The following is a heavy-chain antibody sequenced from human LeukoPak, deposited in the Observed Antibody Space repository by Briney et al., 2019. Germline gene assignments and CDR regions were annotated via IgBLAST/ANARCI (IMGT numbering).Heavy chain of an antibody. Sequence: SSETLSLTCTVSGGSISSGDYYWSWIRQPPGKGLEWIGYIYYSGSTYYNPSLKSRVTISVDTSKNQFSLKLSSVTAADTAVYYCARDQNGSGSYYKDAFDIWGQGTMVTVSS. J-gene: IGHJ3*02. CDR3: ARDQNGSGSYYKDAFDI. V-gene: IGHV4-30-4*01. CDR1: GGSISSGDYY. CDR2: IYYSGST. D-gene: IGHD3-10*01.